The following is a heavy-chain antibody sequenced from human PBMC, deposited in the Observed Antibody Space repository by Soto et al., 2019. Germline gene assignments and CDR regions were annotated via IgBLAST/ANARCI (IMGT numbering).Heavy chain of an antibody. Sequence: ASVKVSCKAFGGTFSSYAISWVRQAPGQGLEWMGGIIPIFGTANYAQKFQGRVTITADESTSTAYMELSSLRSEDTAVYYCAREGYCSSTSCPFDYWGQGTLVTVS. V-gene: IGHV1-69*13. D-gene: IGHD2-2*01. CDR3: AREGYCSSTSCPFDY. CDR2: IIPIFGTA. CDR1: GGTFSSYA. J-gene: IGHJ4*02.